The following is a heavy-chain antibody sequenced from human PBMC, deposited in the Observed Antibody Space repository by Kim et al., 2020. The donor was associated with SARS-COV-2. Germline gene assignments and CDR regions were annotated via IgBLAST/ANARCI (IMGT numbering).Heavy chain of an antibody. CDR3: AKVTSGSSGRFEYFQR. CDR1: GFTFNSYA. J-gene: IGHJ1*01. Sequence: GGSLRLSCAASGFTFNSYAMSWVRQAPGKGLEWVSGIRQSGGNTEYADSVKGRFSISRDNSKNTLYLQMNRLRAEDTAVYYCAKVTSGSSGRFEYFQRWGQGTPVTVSS. CDR2: IRQSGGNT. V-gene: IGHV3-23*01. D-gene: IGHD6-19*01.